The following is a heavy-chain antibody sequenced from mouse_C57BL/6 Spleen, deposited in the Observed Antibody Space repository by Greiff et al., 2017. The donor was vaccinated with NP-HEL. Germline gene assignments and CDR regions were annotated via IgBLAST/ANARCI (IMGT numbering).Heavy chain of an antibody. D-gene: IGHD2-4*01. CDR3: AREREYDYDGAWFAY. Sequence: VQLVESGPGLVQPSQSLSITCTVSGFSLTSYGVHWVRQSPGKGLEWLGVIWSGGSTDYNAAFISRLSISKDNSKSQVFFKMNSLQADDTAIYYCAREREYDYDGAWFAYWGQGTLVTVSA. J-gene: IGHJ3*01. V-gene: IGHV2-2*01. CDR1: GFSLTSYG. CDR2: IWSGGST.